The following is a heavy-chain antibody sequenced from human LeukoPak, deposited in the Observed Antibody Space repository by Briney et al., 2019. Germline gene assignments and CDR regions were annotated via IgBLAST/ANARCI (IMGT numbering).Heavy chain of an antibody. CDR1: GFTFSNAW. Sequence: GGSLRLSCAASGFTFSNAWMNWVRQTPGKGLEWVGRLKSKTDGGTTEYTAPAKGRFTISRDESKNLLYLQMNSLKTEDTAVYYCTTGRRGAVFDYWGQGTLVTVSS. CDR2: LKSKTDGGTT. V-gene: IGHV3-15*01. J-gene: IGHJ4*02. CDR3: TTGRRGAVFDY. D-gene: IGHD6-19*01.